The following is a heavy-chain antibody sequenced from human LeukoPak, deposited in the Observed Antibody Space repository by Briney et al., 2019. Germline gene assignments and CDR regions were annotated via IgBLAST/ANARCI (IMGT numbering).Heavy chain of an antibody. CDR1: GGSLRGYY. V-gene: IGHV4-34*01. CDR3: ARGHCGRYYGEYRDN. CDR2: INHTGIS. Sequence: SETLSLTCAVYGGSLRGYYASWLRQPPREGREGIGVINHTGISNNSPSHNSPVTISVGSTNTQFSLKLSSVLAANTVVDYGARGHCGRYYGEYRDNWGQGTMVTVSS. D-gene: IGHD3-10*01. J-gene: IGHJ4*02.